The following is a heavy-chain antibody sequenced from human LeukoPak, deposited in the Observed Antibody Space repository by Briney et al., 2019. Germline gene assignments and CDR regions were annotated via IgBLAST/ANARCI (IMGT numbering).Heavy chain of an antibody. D-gene: IGHD3-22*01. CDR2: MNPNSGNT. J-gene: IGHJ4*02. CDR1: GYSFTSYD. V-gene: IGHV1-8*01. Sequence: ASVKVSCKASGYSFTSYDINWVRQAPGQGFEWVGWMNPNSGNTGHAQEFQGRVTMTRDTSMSTAYMELSSLRYEDTAVYYCARGRGYDRTGYVYYFDFWGQGTLVTVSP. CDR3: ARGRGYDRTGYVYYFDF.